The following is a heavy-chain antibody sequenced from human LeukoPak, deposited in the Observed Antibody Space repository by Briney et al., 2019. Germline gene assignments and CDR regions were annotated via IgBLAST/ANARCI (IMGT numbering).Heavy chain of an antibody. CDR3: ARDTNYYDSSGPGDY. V-gene: IGHV4-30-2*01. J-gene: IGHJ4*02. D-gene: IGHD3-22*01. CDR2: IYHSGST. CDR1: GGSISSGGYY. Sequence: PSETLSLTCTVSGGSISSGGYYWSWIRQPPGKGLEWIGYIYHSGSTYYNPSLKSRVTISVDKSKNQFSLKLSSVTATDTAVYYCARDTNYYDSSGPGDYWGQGTLVTVSS.